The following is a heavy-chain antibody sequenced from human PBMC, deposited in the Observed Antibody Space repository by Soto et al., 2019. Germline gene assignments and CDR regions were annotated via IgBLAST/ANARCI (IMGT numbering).Heavy chain of an antibody. CDR1: GGSISSGGYY. CDR2: NYYSGIT. J-gene: IGHJ6*02. V-gene: IGHV4-31*03. Sequence: QVQLQESGPGLVKPSQTLSLTCTVSGGSISSGGYYWTWIRQHPGKGLEWIGYNYYSGITYYNPSLKSRVTISLDTSNNPCSLKMSSVTAADTAVYYCARGSSIAGLYYGMDVWGQGTTVTVSS. D-gene: IGHD6-6*01. CDR3: ARGSSIAGLYYGMDV.